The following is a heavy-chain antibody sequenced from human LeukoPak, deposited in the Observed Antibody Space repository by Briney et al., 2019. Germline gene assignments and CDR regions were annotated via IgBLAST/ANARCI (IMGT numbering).Heavy chain of an antibody. CDR3: ARRPSGYTGDDAFDM. D-gene: IGHD3-3*01. Sequence: SVKVSCKASGGTFSSYAISWARQAPGQGLEWMGGIIPIFGTANYAQKFQGRVTMTRDTSTSTVHMELSSLRSEDTAVYYCARRPSGYTGDDAFDMWGQGTMVTVSS. CDR2: IIPIFGTA. J-gene: IGHJ3*02. CDR1: GGTFSSYA. V-gene: IGHV1-69*05.